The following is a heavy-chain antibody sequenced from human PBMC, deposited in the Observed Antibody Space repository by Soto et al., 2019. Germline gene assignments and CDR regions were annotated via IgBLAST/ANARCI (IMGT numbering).Heavy chain of an antibody. V-gene: IGHV3-23*01. CDR3: AKDLGYSSGWYASLRYYYYGMDV. D-gene: IGHD6-19*01. CDR2: ISGSGGST. J-gene: IGHJ6*02. CDR1: GFTFSSYA. Sequence: PGGALRLSCAASGFTFSSYAMSWVRQAPGKGLEWVSAISGSGGSTYYADSVKGRFTISRDNSKNTLYLQMNSLRAEDTAVYYCAKDLGYSSGWYASLRYYYYGMDVWGQGTTVTVSS.